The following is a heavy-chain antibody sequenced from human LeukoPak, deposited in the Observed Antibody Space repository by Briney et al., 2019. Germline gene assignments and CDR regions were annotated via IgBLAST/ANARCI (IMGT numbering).Heavy chain of an antibody. CDR2: IKSDGIST. J-gene: IGHJ4*02. V-gene: IGHV3-74*01. CDR3: TSRGGGDNYDFDY. CDR1: GFTLSNHW. Sequence: PGGSLRLSCAASGFTLSNHWMHWVRQAPGKGLVWVSRIKSDGISTSYADSVKGRFTISRDNAKNTLYLQMKSLRAEDTAVYYCTSRGGGDNYDFDYWGQGTLVTVSS. D-gene: IGHD5-24*01.